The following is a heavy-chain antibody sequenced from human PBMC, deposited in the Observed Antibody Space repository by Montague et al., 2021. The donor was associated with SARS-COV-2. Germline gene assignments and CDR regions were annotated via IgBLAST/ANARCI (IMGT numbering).Heavy chain of an antibody. CDR3: ARERQEVGIYFDP. CDR2: ISYSGAT. J-gene: IGHJ5*02. V-gene: IGHV4-39*07. Sequence: SETLSLTCTVSGGSISTVNYHWGWVRQTPGKGLDWVGSISYSGATYYNPSLETRVSISRDTSKSQFSLELRSVTAADTAVYYCARERQEVGIYFDPWGHGTLVTVSS. CDR1: GGSISTVNYH. D-gene: IGHD1-1*01.